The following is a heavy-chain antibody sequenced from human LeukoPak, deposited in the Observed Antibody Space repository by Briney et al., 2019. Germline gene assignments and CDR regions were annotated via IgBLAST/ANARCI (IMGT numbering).Heavy chain of an antibody. J-gene: IGHJ4*02. CDR2: IYTSGST. CDR3: ARVGYSSRLLWYYFDY. Sequence: KSSETLSLTCTVSGGSISIYYWSWIRQPAGKGLEWIERIYTSGSTNYNPSLKSRVTMSVDTSKNQFSLKLSSVTAADTAVYYCARVGYSSRLLWYYFDYWGQGTLVTVSS. D-gene: IGHD6-13*01. V-gene: IGHV4-4*07. CDR1: GGSISIYY.